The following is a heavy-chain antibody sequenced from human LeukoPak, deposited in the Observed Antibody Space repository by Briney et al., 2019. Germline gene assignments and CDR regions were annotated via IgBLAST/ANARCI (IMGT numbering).Heavy chain of an antibody. V-gene: IGHV1-18*01. D-gene: IGHD3-22*01. Sequence: GASVTVSCKASGYTFNSYGISWVRQAPGQGLEWMGWISAYNGKTNYAQKLQDRVTMTTDTSTSTAYMELRSLRSDDTAVYYCARERDTSGYRRSVYYYGMDVWGQGTTVTVSS. CDR3: ARERDTSGYRRSVYYYGMDV. CDR1: GYTFNSYG. J-gene: IGHJ6*02. CDR2: ISAYNGKT.